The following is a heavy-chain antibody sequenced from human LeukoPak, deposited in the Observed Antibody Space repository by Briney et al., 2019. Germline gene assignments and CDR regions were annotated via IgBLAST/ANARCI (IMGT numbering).Heavy chain of an antibody. CDR2: ISWNSGTI. CDR1: GFIFNNYA. J-gene: IGHJ4*02. CDR3: TKEHDYSNYYYFDY. V-gene: IGHV3-9*01. D-gene: IGHD4-11*01. Sequence: GGSLRLSCAGSGFIFNNYAMHWVRQPPGKGLEWVSGISWNSGTIDYADSVKGRFTISRDNSKNTLYLQMNSLRAGDTAVYYCTKEHDYSNYYYFDYWGQGTLVTVSS.